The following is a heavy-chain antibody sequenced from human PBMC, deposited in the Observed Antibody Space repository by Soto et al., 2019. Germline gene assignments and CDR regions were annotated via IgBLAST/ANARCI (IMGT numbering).Heavy chain of an antibody. D-gene: IGHD1-26*01. Sequence: QVQLVESGGGVVQPGGSLRLSCVASGFTFSSYGMHWVRQAPGKGLEWVAIISYDGSNTYYADSVKGRFTISRDNSKNTLYRQMNSLRAEDTSVYYCAKEGGLSGSYYISSSYYFDYWGQGTLVTVSS. CDR2: ISYDGSNT. V-gene: IGHV3-30*18. CDR1: GFTFSSYG. CDR3: AKEGGLSGSYYISSSYYFDY. J-gene: IGHJ4*02.